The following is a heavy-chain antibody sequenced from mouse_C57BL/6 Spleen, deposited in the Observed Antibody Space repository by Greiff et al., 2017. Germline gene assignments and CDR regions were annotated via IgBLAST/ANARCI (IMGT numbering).Heavy chain of an antibody. Sequence: QVQLQQPGAELVMPGASVKLSCKASGYTFTSYWMHWVKQRPGQGLEWIGEIDPSDSYTNYNQKFKGKSTLTVDKSSSTAYMQLSSLTSEDSAVYYCARGGNYASYYFDYWGQGTTLTVSS. CDR3: ARGGNYASYYFDY. D-gene: IGHD1-1*02. CDR2: IDPSDSYT. J-gene: IGHJ2*01. CDR1: GYTFTSYW. V-gene: IGHV1-69*01.